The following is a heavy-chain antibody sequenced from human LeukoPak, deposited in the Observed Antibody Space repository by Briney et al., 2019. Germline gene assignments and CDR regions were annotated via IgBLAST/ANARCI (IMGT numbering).Heavy chain of an antibody. CDR3: TTREVATASDAFDI. J-gene: IGHJ3*02. Sequence: PGGSLRLSCAASGFTFSNAWMRWVRQAQGKGREWVGRIKSKTDGGTTDYAAPVKGRFTISRDDSKNTLYLQVNSLKTEDAVVYYCTTREVATASDAFDIWGQGTMVTVSS. V-gene: IGHV3-15*01. CDR1: GFTFSNAW. D-gene: IGHD5-12*01. CDR2: IKSKTDGGTT.